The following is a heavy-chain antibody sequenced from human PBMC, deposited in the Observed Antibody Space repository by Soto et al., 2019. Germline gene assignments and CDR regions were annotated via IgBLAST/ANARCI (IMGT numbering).Heavy chain of an antibody. CDR2: IYYSGST. J-gene: IGHJ6*02. D-gene: IGHD1-1*01. Sequence: PSETLSLTCTVSGGSISSSSYYWGWIRQPPGKGLEWIGSIYYSGSTNYNPSLKSRVTISVDTSKNQFSLKLSSVTAADTAVYYCAREPPAHGTTHGMDVWGQGTTVTVSS. CDR1: GGSISSSSYY. CDR3: AREPPAHGTTHGMDV. V-gene: IGHV4-39*07.